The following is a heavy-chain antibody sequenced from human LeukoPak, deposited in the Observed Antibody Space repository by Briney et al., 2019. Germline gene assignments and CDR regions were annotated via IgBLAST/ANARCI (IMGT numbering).Heavy chain of an antibody. CDR3: ARGDTTAKRATDEIFFDY. D-gene: IGHD2-15*01. V-gene: IGHV4-31*03. J-gene: IGHJ4*02. CDR1: GGSISSGGYY. Sequence: PSETLSLTCTVSGGSISSGGYYWSWIRQHPGKGLEWIGYIYYSGSTYYNPSLKSRVTISVDTSKNQFSLKLSSVTAADTAVYYCARGDTTAKRATDEIFFDYWGQGTLVTVSS. CDR2: IYYSGST.